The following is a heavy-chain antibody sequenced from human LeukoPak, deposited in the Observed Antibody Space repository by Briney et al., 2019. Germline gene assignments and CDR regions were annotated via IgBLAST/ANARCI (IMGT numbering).Heavy chain of an antibody. CDR3: AREVTVTGGLDV. V-gene: IGHV3-74*01. CDR2: INPDGSIT. D-gene: IGHD4-17*01. CDR1: EFTLSGYW. J-gene: IGHJ6*02. Sequence: GGSLRLSCAASEFTLSGYWIHWVRQAPGKGLVWVARINPDGSITNYADSVKGRFTISRDNAKDTLYLQMNSLRAEDTAVYYCAREVTVTGGLDVWGQGTTVTVS.